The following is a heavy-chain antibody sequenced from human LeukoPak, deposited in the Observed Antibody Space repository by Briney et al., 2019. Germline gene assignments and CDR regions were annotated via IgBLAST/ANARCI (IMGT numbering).Heavy chain of an antibody. Sequence: SETLSLTCAVYGGSFSGYYWSWIRQPPGKGLEWIGEINHSGSTNYNPSLKSRVTISVDTSKNQFSLKLSSVTAADTAVHYCARARSGYGFDPWGQGTLVTVSS. CDR1: GGSFSGYY. CDR2: INHSGST. CDR3: ARARSGYGFDP. V-gene: IGHV4-34*01. J-gene: IGHJ5*02. D-gene: IGHD5-12*01.